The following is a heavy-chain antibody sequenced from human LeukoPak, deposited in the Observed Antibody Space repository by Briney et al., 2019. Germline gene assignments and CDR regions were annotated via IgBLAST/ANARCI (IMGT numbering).Heavy chain of an antibody. J-gene: IGHJ3*02. V-gene: IGHV1-46*01. CDR2: ISPSGGST. D-gene: IGHD5-24*01. CDR1: GYTFTSNY. Sequence: GASVKVSCKAFGYTFTSNYMHWVRQAPGQGPEWMGVISPSGGSTTYAQKFQGRVTMTRDTSTSTVYMELSSLRSEDTAVYYCARVRDGYNDAYDIWGQGTMVTVHS. CDR3: ARVRDGYNDAYDI.